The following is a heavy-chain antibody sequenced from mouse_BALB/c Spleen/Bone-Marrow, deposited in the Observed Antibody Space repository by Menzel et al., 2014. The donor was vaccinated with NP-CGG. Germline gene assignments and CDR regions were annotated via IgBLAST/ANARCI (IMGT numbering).Heavy chain of an antibody. V-gene: IGHV5-12-2*01. D-gene: IGHD2-14*01. Sequence: EVKVEESGGGLVKSGGSLKLSCAASGFTFNSYGMSWVRQTPEKRLEWVAYITNGGGATYYLDTVKGRFTISRDSAKNTLYLQMSSLKSEDTAMYYCARPRYPFYAMDSWGQGTSVTVSS. CDR3: ARPRYPFYAMDS. CDR2: ITNGGGAT. J-gene: IGHJ4*01. CDR1: GFTFNSYG.